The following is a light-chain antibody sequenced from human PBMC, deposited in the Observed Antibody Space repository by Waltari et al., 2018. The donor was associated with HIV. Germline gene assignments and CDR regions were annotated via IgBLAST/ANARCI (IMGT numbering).Light chain of an antibody. Sequence: EIVMTQSPATLSVSPGERATLSCRASQSVSTNLAGYQQKPGQAPRPLIFSASARAAGIPARFSGSGSGTDFTLTITSPQSEDCAVYYCQHYNNRPPLTFGQGTRLEI. J-gene: IGKJ5*01. CDR2: SAS. CDR3: QHYNNRPPLT. V-gene: IGKV3-15*01. CDR1: QSVSTN.